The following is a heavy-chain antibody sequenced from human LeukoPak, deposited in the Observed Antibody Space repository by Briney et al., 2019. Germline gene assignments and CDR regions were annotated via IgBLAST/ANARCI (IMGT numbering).Heavy chain of an antibody. CDR3: ARDGYSGSYYRLYYFFMDA. V-gene: IGHV3-23*01. Sequence: SGGSLRLSCAASGFTFSSYEMNWVRQAPGKGLEWVSSISGSGDNMDYADSVKGRFTISRDNSENTLYLQMNSLRGEDTAVYYCARDGYSGSYYRLYYFFMDAWGKGTTVTVSS. J-gene: IGHJ6*03. CDR2: ISGSGDNM. D-gene: IGHD1-26*01. CDR1: GFTFSSYE.